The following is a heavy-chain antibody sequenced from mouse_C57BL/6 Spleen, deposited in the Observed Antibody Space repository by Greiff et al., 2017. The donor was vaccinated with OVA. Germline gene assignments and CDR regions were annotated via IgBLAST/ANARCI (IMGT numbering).Heavy chain of an antibody. Sequence: QVQLQQSGAELARPGASVKMSCKASGYTFTSYTMHWVKQRPGQGLEWIGYINPSSGYTKYNQKFKDKATLTADKSSSTAYMQLSSLTSEDSAVYYCARSDAEGYYFDYWGQGTTLTVSS. CDR3: ARSDAEGYYFDY. CDR1: GYTFTSYT. CDR2: INPSSGYT. V-gene: IGHV1-4*01. J-gene: IGHJ2*01.